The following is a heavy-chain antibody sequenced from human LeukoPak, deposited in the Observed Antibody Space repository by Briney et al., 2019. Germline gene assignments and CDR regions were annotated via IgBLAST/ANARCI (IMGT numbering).Heavy chain of an antibody. V-gene: IGHV4-59*01. CDR1: GGSINSYY. J-gene: IGHJ1*01. Sequence: SETLSLTCTVSGGSINSYYWSWIRQPPGKGLEWIGHIHYSETTNYNPSLKSRVTISVDTSKNQFSLKLSSVTAADTAVYYCARGGWYPESFQHWGQGALVTVSS. D-gene: IGHD6-19*01. CDR2: IHYSETT. CDR3: ARGGWYPESFQH.